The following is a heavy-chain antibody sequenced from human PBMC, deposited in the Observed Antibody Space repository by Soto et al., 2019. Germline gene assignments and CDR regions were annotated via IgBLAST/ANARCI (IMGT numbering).Heavy chain of an antibody. CDR2: IYYSGST. J-gene: IGHJ4*02. D-gene: IGHD3-10*01. CDR3: ARDRDGSNYDY. Sequence: SETLSLTCNFSGCSISSYYWSWIRQPPGKGLEWIGYIYYSGSTNYNPSLKSRVTISVDTSKNQFSLKLSSVTAADTAVYYCARDRDGSNYDYWGQGTLVTVSS. CDR1: GCSISSYY. V-gene: IGHV4-59*01.